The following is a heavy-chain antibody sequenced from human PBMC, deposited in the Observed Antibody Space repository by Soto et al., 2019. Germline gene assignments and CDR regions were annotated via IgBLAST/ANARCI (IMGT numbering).Heavy chain of an antibody. CDR1: GFTFSSYA. CDR2: IGESGTPT. CDR3: ARYIPGVRYYGMDV. Sequence: GGSLELSCAASGFTFSSYAMKWVRQAPGKGREWVSLIGESGTPTYYADSVKGRFTISRDNSGNTLFLEMYSLRAEDTAVYYCARYIPGVRYYGMDVWGQGTTVTVSS. D-gene: IGHD2-2*01. V-gene: IGHV3-23*01. J-gene: IGHJ6*02.